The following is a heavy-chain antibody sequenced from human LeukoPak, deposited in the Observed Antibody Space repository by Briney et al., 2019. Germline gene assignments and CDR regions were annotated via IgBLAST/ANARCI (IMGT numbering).Heavy chain of an antibody. D-gene: IGHD3-10*01. V-gene: IGHV4-39*07. J-gene: IGHJ6*03. CDR3: ARVFDSGSQAYFYYMDV. CDR1: GGSISSSNYY. Sequence: SETLSLTCTVSGGSISSSNYYWGWIRQPPGKGLEWIGSIYYSGSTYYSPSLKSRVTISVDTSKNQFSLKLSSVTAAATAVYYCARVFDSGSQAYFYYMDVWGKGTTVTISS. CDR2: IYYSGST.